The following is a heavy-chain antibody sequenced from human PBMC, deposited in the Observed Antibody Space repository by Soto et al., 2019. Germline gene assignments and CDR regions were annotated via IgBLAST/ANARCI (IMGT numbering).Heavy chain of an antibody. CDR3: AREYSSLCFDY. J-gene: IGHJ4*02. CDR1: GFTFSSYS. V-gene: IGHV3-48*01. CDR2: ISSSSSTI. Sequence: PGGSLRLSCAASGFTFSSYSMNWVRQAPGKGLEWVSYISSSSSTIYYADSVKGRFTISRDNAKNSLYLQMNSLRAEDTAVYYCAREYSSLCFDYWGQGTLVTVSS. D-gene: IGHD6-6*01.